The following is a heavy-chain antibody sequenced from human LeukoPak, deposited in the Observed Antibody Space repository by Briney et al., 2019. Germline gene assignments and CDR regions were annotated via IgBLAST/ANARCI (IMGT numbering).Heavy chain of an antibody. D-gene: IGHD3-3*01. V-gene: IGHV1-2*02. CDR1: GYTFTGYY. CDR3: ARDTQPLRFLECCPDY. Sequence: ASVKVSCKASGYTFTGYYMHWVRQAPGQGLEWMGWINPNSGGTNYAQKFQGRVTMTRDTSISTAYMELSRLRSDDTAVYYCARDTQPLRFLECCPDYWGQGTLVTVSS. J-gene: IGHJ4*02. CDR2: INPNSGGT.